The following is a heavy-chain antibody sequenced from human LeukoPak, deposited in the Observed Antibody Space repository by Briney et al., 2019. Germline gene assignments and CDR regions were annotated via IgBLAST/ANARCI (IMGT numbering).Heavy chain of an antibody. V-gene: IGHV3-23*01. J-gene: IGHJ4*02. D-gene: IGHD3-22*01. Sequence: PGGSLRLSCVASGYSFSNYGMTWVRHGPGKGLEWVSGIRGTGSGTYSADSVKGRFTISRDNSKNTLYLQMNSLRAEDTAVYYCAKDLVDYDSNGYYTRFDYWGLGTLVTVSS. CDR3: AKDLVDYDSNGYYTRFDY. CDR1: GYSFSNYG. CDR2: IRGTGSGT.